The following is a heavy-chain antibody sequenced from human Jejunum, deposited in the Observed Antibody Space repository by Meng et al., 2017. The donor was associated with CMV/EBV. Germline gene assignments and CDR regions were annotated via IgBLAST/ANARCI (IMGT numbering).Heavy chain of an antibody. J-gene: IGHJ3*02. D-gene: IGHD5-12*01. CDR2: IKGDGSEK. CDR1: GFLFSSNS. CDR3: ARMGYGFEFFDI. Sequence: SGFLFSSNSMTWVRQAPGKGLEWVANIKGDGSEKYYVDSVKGRFTISRDNAKNSLYLEMNSLRVEDTAVYYCARMGYGFEFFDIWGQGTMVTVSS. V-gene: IGHV3-7*01.